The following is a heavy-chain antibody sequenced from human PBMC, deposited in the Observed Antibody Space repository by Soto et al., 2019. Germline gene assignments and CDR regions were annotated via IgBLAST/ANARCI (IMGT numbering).Heavy chain of an antibody. CDR2: IIPILGIA. Sequence: QVQLVQSGAEVKKPGSSVKVSCKASGGTFSSYTISWVRQAPGQGLEWMGRIIPILGIANYAHKFQGRVTLTADKPTSTAYMELSSLRSEDTAVYYCARSGSSSFYYYYYMDVWSKGTTVTVSS. CDR3: ARSGSSSFYYYYYMDV. CDR1: GGTFSSYT. V-gene: IGHV1-69*02. J-gene: IGHJ6*03. D-gene: IGHD6-6*01.